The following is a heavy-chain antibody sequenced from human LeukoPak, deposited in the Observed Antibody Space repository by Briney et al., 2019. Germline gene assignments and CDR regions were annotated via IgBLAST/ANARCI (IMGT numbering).Heavy chain of an antibody. CDR3: AREQITMIVVVIEYFQH. V-gene: IGHV4-38-2*02. Sequence: PSETLSLTCTVSGGSISSYYWGWIRQPPGKGLEWIGSIYHSGSTYYNPSLKSRVTISVDTSKNQFSLKLSSVTAADTAVYYCAREQITMIVVVIEYFQHWGQGTLVTVSS. CDR2: IYHSGST. D-gene: IGHD3-22*01. J-gene: IGHJ1*01. CDR1: GGSISSYY.